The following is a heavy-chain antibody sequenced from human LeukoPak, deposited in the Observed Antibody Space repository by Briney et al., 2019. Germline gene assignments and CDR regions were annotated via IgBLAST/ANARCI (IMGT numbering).Heavy chain of an antibody. CDR3: ATDNKYHD. Sequence: ASVKVSCTSSGYTFTGNYIHWVRQAPGQGLEWMGWIIPNSGGTNYAQKFQGRVTMTRDTSISTAYMELSSLRSDDTAVYYCATDNKYHDWGQGTLVTVSS. J-gene: IGHJ4*02. CDR2: IIPNSGGT. V-gene: IGHV1-2*02. CDR1: GYTFTGNY. D-gene: IGHD2-2*01.